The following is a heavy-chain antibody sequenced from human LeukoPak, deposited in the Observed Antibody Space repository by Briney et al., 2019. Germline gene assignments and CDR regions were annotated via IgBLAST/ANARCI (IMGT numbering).Heavy chain of an antibody. CDR3: ATNNDFWSGLDH. CDR2: ISGSGGST. CDR1: GCTLSSYA. J-gene: IGHJ4*02. V-gene: IGHV3-23*01. D-gene: IGHD3-3*01. Sequence: GWSLRLCCAASGCTLSSYARSWVRKAPGKGLEWVSAISGSGGSTYYADSVKGRFTISRDNSKNTLYLQMNSLRAEDTAVYYCATNNDFWSGLDHWGQGTLVTVSS.